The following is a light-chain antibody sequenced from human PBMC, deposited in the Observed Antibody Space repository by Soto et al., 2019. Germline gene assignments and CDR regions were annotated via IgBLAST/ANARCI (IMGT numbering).Light chain of an antibody. CDR1: QSVSSY. Sequence: DTVLTQSPAPLSLSPGERATLSCRASQSVSSYLAWYQQKPGQAPRLLIYDASTRATGIPARFSGSGSGTDFTPTISSLEPEDFAVYYCQQRSNWPPITFGQGTRLEIK. J-gene: IGKJ5*01. CDR2: DAS. V-gene: IGKV3-11*01. CDR3: QQRSNWPPIT.